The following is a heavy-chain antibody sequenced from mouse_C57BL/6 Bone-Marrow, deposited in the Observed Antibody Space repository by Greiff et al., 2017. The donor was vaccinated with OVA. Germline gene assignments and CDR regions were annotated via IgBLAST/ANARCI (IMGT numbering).Heavy chain of an antibody. V-gene: IGHV14-4*01. CDR2: IDPENGDT. CDR1: GFNIKDDY. Sequence: VQLQQSGAELVRPGASVKLSCTASGFNIKDDYMHWVKQRPEQGLEWIGWIDPENGDTEYASKFLGKATITADTSSNTAYLQLSSLTSEDTAVYYCTTLTTVVPSFDYWGQGTTLTVSS. CDR3: TTLTTVVPSFDY. D-gene: IGHD1-1*01. J-gene: IGHJ2*01.